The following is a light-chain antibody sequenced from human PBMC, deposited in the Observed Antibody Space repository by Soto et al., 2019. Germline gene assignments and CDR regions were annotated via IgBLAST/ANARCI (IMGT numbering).Light chain of an antibody. CDR2: GTF. CDR3: QQYASSPQT. V-gene: IGKV3-20*01. Sequence: EVVLTQSPGTLSLSPGERATLSCRASQSVSSSYLAWYQQRPGQAPRLLIYGTFNRATGIPDRFSGSGSGTDFTLTISRLEPEDFAVYYCQQYASSPQTFGQGTKVDIK. J-gene: IGKJ1*01. CDR1: QSVSSSY.